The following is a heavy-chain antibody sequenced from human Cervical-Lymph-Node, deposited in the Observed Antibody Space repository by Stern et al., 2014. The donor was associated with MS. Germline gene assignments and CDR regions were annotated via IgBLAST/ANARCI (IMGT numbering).Heavy chain of an antibody. CDR3: GRRGPVANTIDY. Sequence: VQLVESGAEVKKTGASVKVSCKASGYTFSGYYIQWVRQAPGQGLEWMGWINPNSGGADYAQKFQGWVTMTKDSSITTAYMELRSLTSDDTAVYYCGRRGPVANTIDYWGQGTLVTVSS. V-gene: IGHV1-2*04. D-gene: IGHD5-12*01. CDR1: GYTFSGYY. CDR2: INPNSGGA. J-gene: IGHJ4*02.